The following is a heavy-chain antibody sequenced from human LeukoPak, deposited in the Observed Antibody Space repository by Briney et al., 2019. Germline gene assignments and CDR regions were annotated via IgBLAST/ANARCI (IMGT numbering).Heavy chain of an antibody. CDR1: SGSFSGYY. V-gene: IGHV4-34*01. CDR3: ARGRASYYYDSSGYLYYFDY. Sequence: SSETLSLTCAVYSGSFSGYYWSWIRQPPGKGLEWIGEINHSGSTNYNPSLKSRVTISVDTSKNQFSLKLSSVTAADTAAYYCARGRASYYYDSSGYLYYFDYWGQGTLVTVSS. CDR2: INHSGST. D-gene: IGHD3-22*01. J-gene: IGHJ4*02.